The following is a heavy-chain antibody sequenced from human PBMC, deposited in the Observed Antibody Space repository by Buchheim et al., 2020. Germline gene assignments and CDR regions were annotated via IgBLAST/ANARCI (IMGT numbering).Heavy chain of an antibody. CDR1: GFHFSSYW. CDR2: INSDGSST. V-gene: IGHV3-74*01. Sequence: EVQLVESGGGLVQPGGSLRLSCATSGFHFSSYWMHWVRQAPGKGLVWVSRINSDGSSTSYADSVKGRFTTSRDNAKNTLYLQMNSLRAEDTAVYYCASESQYYYGMDVWGQGTT. J-gene: IGHJ6*02. CDR3: ASESQYYYGMDV.